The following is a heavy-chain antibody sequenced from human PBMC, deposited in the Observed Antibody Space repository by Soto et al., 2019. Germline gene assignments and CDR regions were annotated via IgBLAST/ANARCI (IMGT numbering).Heavy chain of an antibody. CDR2: IVPVFDAA. Sequence: SVKVSCKASGGTSSIVGINWVRQAPGQGLEWMGGIVPVFDAAIYAQKFQGRVTITADETTSTAYMELSSLRSEDTAVYYCARESPLYYYGSGSYYAFDIWGQGTMVTVSS. D-gene: IGHD3-10*01. J-gene: IGHJ3*02. V-gene: IGHV1-69*13. CDR1: GGTSSIVG. CDR3: ARESPLYYYGSGSYYAFDI.